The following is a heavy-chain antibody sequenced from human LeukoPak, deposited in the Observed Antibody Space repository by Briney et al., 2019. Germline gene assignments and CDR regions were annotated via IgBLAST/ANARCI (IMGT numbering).Heavy chain of an antibody. V-gene: IGHV4-59*11. Sequence: PSETLSLTCTVSGGSISSHYWSWIRQPPGKGLEWIGYIYYSGSTNYNPSLKSRVTISVDTSKNQFSLKLSSVTAADTAVYYCARASGPGIAADRFDYWGQGTLVTVSS. CDR2: IYYSGST. CDR1: GGSISSHY. J-gene: IGHJ4*02. CDR3: ARASGPGIAADRFDY. D-gene: IGHD6-13*01.